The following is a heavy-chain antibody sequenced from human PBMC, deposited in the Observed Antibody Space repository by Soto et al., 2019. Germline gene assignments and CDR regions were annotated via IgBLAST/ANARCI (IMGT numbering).Heavy chain of an antibody. Sequence: QVQLQQSGPGLVKPSQTLSVNCGISGDSVSSNSAAWNWLRQSPSRGLEWLGRTYYRSKWYNDYAVSVESRITITPDTSTNHFSLQLNCVTPEDTAVYFCARGEQYSGRIFDYWGQGTLVTVSS. CDR1: GDSVSSNSAA. CDR2: TYYRSKWYN. J-gene: IGHJ4*02. CDR3: ARGEQYSGRIFDY. D-gene: IGHD1-26*01. V-gene: IGHV6-1*01.